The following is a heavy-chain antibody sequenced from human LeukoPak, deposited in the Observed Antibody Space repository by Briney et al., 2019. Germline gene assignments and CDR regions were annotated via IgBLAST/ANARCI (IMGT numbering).Heavy chain of an antibody. CDR1: GFTFSSFG. CDR3: ARDLTERKYYIAF. J-gene: IGHJ4*02. CDR2: IGYSGSDI. V-gene: IGHV3-30*02. D-gene: IGHD2-8*02. Sequence: GGSLGLSCAASGFTFSSFGMHWVRQAPGEGLEWVAYIGYSGSDIYYADSVKGRFTISRDNSKNTVHLQLSSLRAADTALYSCARDLTERKYYIAFWGQGTLVTVSS.